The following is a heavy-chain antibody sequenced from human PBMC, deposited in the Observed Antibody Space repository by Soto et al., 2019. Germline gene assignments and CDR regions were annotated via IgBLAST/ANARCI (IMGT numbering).Heavy chain of an antibody. J-gene: IGHJ6*02. CDR3: ARVTDGNKGPYYYYYYYGMDV. CDR2: ISAYNGNT. D-gene: IGHD2-8*01. CDR1: GYTFTSYG. V-gene: IGHV1-18*01. Sequence: QVQLVQSGAEVKKPGASVKVSCKASGYTFTSYGISWVRQAPGQGLEWMGWISAYNGNTNYAQKLQGRVTMTTDTSTSTAYMELRSLRSDDTAVYYCARVTDGNKGPYYYYYYYGMDVWGQGTTVTVSS.